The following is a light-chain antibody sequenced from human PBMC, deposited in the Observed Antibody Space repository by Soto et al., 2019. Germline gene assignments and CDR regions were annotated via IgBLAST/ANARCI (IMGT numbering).Light chain of an antibody. CDR1: QSISSY. CDR3: QQSYSTPRA. V-gene: IGKV1-39*01. Sequence: DIQMTQSPSSLSASVGDRVTITCRASQSISSYLNWYQQKPGKAPKLLTYAASSLQSGVPSRFSGSGSGTDFTLTISSLQPEDFATYYCQQSYSTPRAFGPAPKVHI. CDR2: AAS. J-gene: IGKJ1*01.